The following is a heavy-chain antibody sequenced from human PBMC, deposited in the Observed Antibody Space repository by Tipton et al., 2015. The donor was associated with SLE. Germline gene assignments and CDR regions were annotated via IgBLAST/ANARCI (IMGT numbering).Heavy chain of an antibody. Sequence: QVQLVQSEAEVKKPGASVTVSCKASGYMFTSYGISWVRQAPGQGLEWMGWITVYNNNAQYAPEFQGRVSMTTDTSTRTAYMELRSLRSDDTAVYYCARGQGWFDSWGQGTLVTVSS. V-gene: IGHV1-18*01. CDR1: GYMFTSYG. J-gene: IGHJ5*01. CDR3: ARGQGWFDS. CDR2: ITVYNNNA.